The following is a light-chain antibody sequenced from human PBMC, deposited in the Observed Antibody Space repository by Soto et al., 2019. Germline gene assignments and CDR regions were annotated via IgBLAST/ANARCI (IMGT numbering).Light chain of an antibody. CDR1: QDIGKR. CDR2: DAS. Sequence: DIQMTQSPSSLSASVGDRVTITCQASQDIGKRLNWYQQKPGKAPKVLIYDASYLETGVPSRFSGRGSGTDFTFTISSLQPEDIATYYCQQSYSTSYTFGQGTKLEIK. CDR3: QQSYSTSYT. V-gene: IGKV1-33*01. J-gene: IGKJ2*01.